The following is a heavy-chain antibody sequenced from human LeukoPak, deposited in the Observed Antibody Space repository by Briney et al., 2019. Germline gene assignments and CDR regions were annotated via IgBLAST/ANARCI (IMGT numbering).Heavy chain of an antibody. Sequence: GVSLRVSCAASGFTFSRYAMNWVRQAPGRGLEWVSYIYIGRDNRFYAASLKGRFTVSRDYAKNSLFLQMDSLRAEDTAVYYCARSFCTSATCSKGHYYYVIDVWGQGTKVTV. CDR2: IYIGRDNR. J-gene: IGHJ6*02. D-gene: IGHD2-2*01. CDR3: ARSFCTSATCSKGHYYYVIDV. V-gene: IGHV3-21*01. CDR1: GFTFSRYA.